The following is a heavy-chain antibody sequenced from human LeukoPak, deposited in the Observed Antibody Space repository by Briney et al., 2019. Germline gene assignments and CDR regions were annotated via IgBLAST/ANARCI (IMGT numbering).Heavy chain of an antibody. Sequence: PVGSLRLSCETSGFLFTMYGMHWVRQAPGKGLEWVAIVWADGSKEDYADSVKGRFTISRDRFTSTLYLQMDNLRAEDTAIYYCARDRGGNAPHDYWGQGTLVIVSS. V-gene: IGHV3-33*01. D-gene: IGHD2-15*01. CDR3: ARDRGGNAPHDY. CDR2: VWADGSKE. CDR1: GFLFTMYG. J-gene: IGHJ4*02.